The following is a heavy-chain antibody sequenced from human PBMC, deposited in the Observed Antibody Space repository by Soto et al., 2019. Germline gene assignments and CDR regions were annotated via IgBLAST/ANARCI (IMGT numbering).Heavy chain of an antibody. J-gene: IGHJ6*02. Sequence: QVQLVQSGAEVKKPGASVKVSCRASGYTFTSYVISWVRQAPGQGLEWMGWISAYNGNTNFAQKLQGRVTMTTDTPTSITDMGRRSRRSDDMAVYYCARVVATVAGPYGMDVWGQGTTVTVSS. D-gene: IGHD6-19*01. CDR3: ARVVATVAGPYGMDV. CDR1: GYTFTSYV. V-gene: IGHV1-18*03. CDR2: ISAYNGNT.